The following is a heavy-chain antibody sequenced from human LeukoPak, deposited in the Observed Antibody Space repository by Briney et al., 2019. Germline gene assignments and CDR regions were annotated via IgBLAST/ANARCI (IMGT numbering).Heavy chain of an antibody. V-gene: IGHV4-59*01. J-gene: IGHJ5*02. CDR1: GGSISSYC. CDR2: IYYSGST. CDR3: ARRVYCSSTSCYKRGNWFDP. D-gene: IGHD2-2*01. Sequence: SETLSLTCTVSGGSISSYCWSWIRQPPGKGLEWIGYIYYSGSTNYNPSLKSRVTISVDTSKNQFSLKLSSVTAADTAVYYCARRVYCSSTSCYKRGNWFDPWGQGTLVTVSS.